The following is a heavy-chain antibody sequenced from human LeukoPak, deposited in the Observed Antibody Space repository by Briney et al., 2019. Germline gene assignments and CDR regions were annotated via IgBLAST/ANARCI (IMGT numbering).Heavy chain of an antibody. V-gene: IGHV1-2*02. J-gene: IGHJ4*02. D-gene: IGHD6-6*01. CDR1: GYTFTGYY. CDR2: INPNSGGT. CDR3: ARVQATRSKVFDC. Sequence: ASVKVSCKASGYTFTGYYMHWARQAPGQGLEWMGWINPNSGGTNYAQNFQGRVTMTRDTSISTAYMELSRLRSDDTAVYYCARVQATRSKVFDCWGQGTLVTVSS.